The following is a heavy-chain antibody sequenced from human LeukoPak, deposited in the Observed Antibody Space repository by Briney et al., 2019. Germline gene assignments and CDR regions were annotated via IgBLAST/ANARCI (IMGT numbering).Heavy chain of an antibody. V-gene: IGHV4-39*01. CDR2: IYYSGST. CDR1: GGSISSSSYY. CDR3: ATGWYYHDSSGYYAPPYYFDY. D-gene: IGHD3-22*01. Sequence: SETLSLTCTVSGGSISSSSYYWGWIRQPPGKGLEWIGSIYYSGSTYYNPSLKSRVTISVDTSKNQFSLKLSSVTAADTAVYYCATGWYYHDSSGYYAPPYYFDYWGQGTLVTVFS. J-gene: IGHJ4*02.